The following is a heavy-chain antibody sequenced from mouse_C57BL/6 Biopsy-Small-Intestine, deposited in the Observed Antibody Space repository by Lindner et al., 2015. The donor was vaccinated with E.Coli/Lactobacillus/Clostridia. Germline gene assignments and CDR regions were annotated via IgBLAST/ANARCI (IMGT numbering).Heavy chain of an antibody. CDR1: GYAFSNSW. D-gene: IGHD3-1*01. J-gene: IGHJ3*01. CDR3: ATKSRDDWLAY. CDR2: VYPGDGES. Sequence: VQLQESGPELVKPGASVKISCKASGYAFSNSWMNWVKQRPGKGLEWIGRVYPGDGESNYNGKFKGKATLTADKSSSTAYMQLSSLTSEDSAVYFCATKSRDDWLAYWGQGTLVTVSA. V-gene: IGHV1-82*01.